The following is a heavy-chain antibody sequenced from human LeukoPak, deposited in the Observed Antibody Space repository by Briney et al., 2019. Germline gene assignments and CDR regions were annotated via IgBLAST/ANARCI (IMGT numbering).Heavy chain of an antibody. CDR1: GYTFTGYY. J-gene: IGHJ3*02. CDR3: ARAGGFWSGYYTFDAFDI. V-gene: IGHV1-2*02. Sequence: VASVKVSCKASGYTFTGYYMHWVRQAPGQGLEWMGWINPNSGGTNYAQKFQGRVTMTRDTFISTAYMELSRLRSDDKAVYYCARAGGFWSGYYTFDAFDIWGQGTMVTVYS. CDR2: INPNSGGT. D-gene: IGHD3-3*01.